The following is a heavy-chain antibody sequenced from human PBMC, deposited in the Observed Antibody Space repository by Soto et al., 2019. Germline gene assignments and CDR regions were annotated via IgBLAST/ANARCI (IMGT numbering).Heavy chain of an antibody. CDR1: GFTFSSYA. D-gene: IGHD2-2*01. CDR3: AKDRVPSSPVPWFDP. CDR2: ISGSGGST. J-gene: IGHJ5*02. V-gene: IGHV3-23*01. Sequence: GGPLRLSCAASGFTFSSYAMSWVRQAPGKGLEWVSAISGSGGSTYYADSVKGRFTISRDNSKNTLYLQMNSLRAEDTAVYYCAKDRVPSSPVPWFDPWGQGTLVTVSS.